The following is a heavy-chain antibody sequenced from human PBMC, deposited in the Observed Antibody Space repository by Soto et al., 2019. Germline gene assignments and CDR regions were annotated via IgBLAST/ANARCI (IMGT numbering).Heavy chain of an antibody. CDR2: ISGPSIYI. Sequence: EVQLVESGGGLVKPGGSLRLSCVASGFTFSGYSINWVRQAPGKGLEWVSYISGPSIYIYYADSVKGRFTISRDNAKSAVYLRMNSLRAEDTAVYYCARGFRNGFNVWGQGTTVRVSS. V-gene: IGHV3-21*01. CDR3: ARGFRNGFNV. J-gene: IGHJ6*02. D-gene: IGHD2-8*01. CDR1: GFTFSGYS.